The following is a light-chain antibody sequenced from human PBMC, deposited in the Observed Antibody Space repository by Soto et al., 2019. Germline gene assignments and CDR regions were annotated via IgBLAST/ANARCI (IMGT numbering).Light chain of an antibody. Sequence: EIVMTQSPLTLPVTPGEPASISCRSSHSLLCNNTYNYFDWYVQKPGQSPQLLIYFGSNRAPGGPDRFSGSGSGTDFTLKINRVEAADVGTYYCMQALQSLTFGQGTRLDI. CDR3: MQALQSLT. V-gene: IGKV2-28*01. CDR2: FGS. CDR1: HSLLCNNTYNY. J-gene: IGKJ5*01.